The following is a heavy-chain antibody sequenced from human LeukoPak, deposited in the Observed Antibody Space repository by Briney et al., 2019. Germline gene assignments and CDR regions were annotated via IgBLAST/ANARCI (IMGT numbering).Heavy chain of an antibody. CDR3: ARTTEGGYTYNYFYYYYMDV. V-gene: IGHV4-59*01. CDR2: INYSGST. Sequence: PSETLSLTCAVSGGSINYYYWSWIRQPPGKGLEWIGYINYSGSTNYNPSLKSRVTISVDTSKNQFSLKLSSVTAADSAVYYCARTTEGGYTYNYFYYYYMDVWGKGTPVTISS. J-gene: IGHJ6*03. D-gene: IGHD5-18*01. CDR1: GGSINYYY.